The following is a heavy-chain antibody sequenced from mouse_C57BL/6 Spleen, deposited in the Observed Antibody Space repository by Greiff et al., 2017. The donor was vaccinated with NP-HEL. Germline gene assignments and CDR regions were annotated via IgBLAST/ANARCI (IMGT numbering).Heavy chain of an antibody. J-gene: IGHJ4*01. V-gene: IGHV1-55*01. CDR3: ARTEANWGYAMDY. CDR2: IYPGSGST. CDR1: GYTFTSYW. Sequence: LVESGAELVKPGASVKMSCKASGYTFTSYWITWVKQRPGQGLEWIGDIYPGSGSTNYNEKFKSKATLTVDTSSSTAYMQLSSLTSEDSAVYYCARTEANWGYAMDYWGQGTSVTVSS. D-gene: IGHD4-1*01.